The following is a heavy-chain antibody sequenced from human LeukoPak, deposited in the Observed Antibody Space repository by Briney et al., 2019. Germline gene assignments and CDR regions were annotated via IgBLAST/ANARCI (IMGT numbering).Heavy chain of an antibody. Sequence: GGSLRLSCAASGYTFTNYNMYWVRQAPGKGLEWVSSISSTSNYIYYADSVKGRFTVSRDNSKNTLYLQMNSLRADDTAVYYCAREILRDGSYLIEDWGQGILVTVSS. CDR3: AREILRDGSYLIED. CDR1: GYTFTNYN. D-gene: IGHD1-26*01. V-gene: IGHV3-21*04. J-gene: IGHJ4*02. CDR2: ISSTSNYI.